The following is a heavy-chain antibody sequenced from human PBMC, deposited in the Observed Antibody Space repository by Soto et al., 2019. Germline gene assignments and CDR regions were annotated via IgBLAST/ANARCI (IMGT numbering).Heavy chain of an antibody. CDR2: INHSGST. CDR1: GGSFSGYY. V-gene: IGHV4-34*01. CDR3: ARGSNGSGSYLPSHFDY. Sequence: QVQLQQWGAGLLKPSETLSLTCAVYGGSFSGYYWSWIRQPPGKGLEWIGEINHSGSTNYNPSLKSRVTISVDTSKIQFSLKLSSVTAADTAVYYCARGSNGSGSYLPSHFDYWGQGTLVTVSS. D-gene: IGHD3-10*01. J-gene: IGHJ4*02.